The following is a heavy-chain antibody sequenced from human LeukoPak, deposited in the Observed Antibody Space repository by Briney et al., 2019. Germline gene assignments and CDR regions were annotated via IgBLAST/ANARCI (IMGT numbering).Heavy chain of an antibody. CDR2: INPNSGGT. V-gene: IGHV1-2*02. D-gene: IGHD2-2*01. J-gene: IGHJ6*03. Sequence: ASVKVSCKASGYTFTGYYMHWVRQAPGQGLEWMGWINPNSGGTNYAQKFQGRVTMTTDTSTSTAYMELRSLRSDDTAVYYCARVLVRRRYCSSTSCYEGYYYYYYMDVWGKGTTVTISS. CDR3: ARVLVRRRYCSSTSCYEGYYYYYYMDV. CDR1: GYTFTGYY.